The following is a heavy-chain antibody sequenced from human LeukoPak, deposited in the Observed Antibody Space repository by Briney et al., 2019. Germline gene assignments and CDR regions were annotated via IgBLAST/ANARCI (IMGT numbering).Heavy chain of an antibody. D-gene: IGHD3-10*01. V-gene: IGHV1-69*04. Sequence: ASVKVSCTASGGTFSSYAISWVRQAPGQGLEWMGRIIPILGIANYAQKFQGRVTITADKSTSTAYMELSSLRSEDTAVYYCARELWFGARGAFDIWGQGTMVTVSS. J-gene: IGHJ3*02. CDR2: IIPILGIA. CDR1: GGTFSSYA. CDR3: ARELWFGARGAFDI.